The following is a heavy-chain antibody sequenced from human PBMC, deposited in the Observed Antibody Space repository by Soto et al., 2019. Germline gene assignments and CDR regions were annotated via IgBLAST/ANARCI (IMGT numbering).Heavy chain of an antibody. V-gene: IGHV3-48*01. Sequence: EVQLVESGGGLVQPGGSLRLSCAASGFTFSSYSMNWVRQAPGKGLEWVSYISSSSSTIYYADSVKGRFTISRDNAKNSLYLQMNSLRAEDTAVYHCASEDIDYGDYYRPDGYFDLWGRGTLVTVSS. CDR2: ISSSSSTI. CDR3: ASEDIDYGDYYRPDGYFDL. CDR1: GFTFSSYS. J-gene: IGHJ2*01. D-gene: IGHD4-17*01.